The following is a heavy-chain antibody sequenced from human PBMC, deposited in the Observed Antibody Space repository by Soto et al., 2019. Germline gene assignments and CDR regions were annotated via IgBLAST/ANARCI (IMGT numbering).Heavy chain of an antibody. Sequence: EVELLESGGGLVQPGGSLRLSCAVSGFTFSEYAMSWVRQAPGKGLDWVSTISGGGANTYYADSVKGRFTISRDNSRKMLYLKVDSLRAEDTGVYYCTRQKEGDLIDYWGQGTLVTVSS. CDR3: TRQKEGDLIDY. D-gene: IGHD3-16*01. CDR2: ISGGGANT. V-gene: IGHV3-23*01. J-gene: IGHJ4*02. CDR1: GFTFSEYA.